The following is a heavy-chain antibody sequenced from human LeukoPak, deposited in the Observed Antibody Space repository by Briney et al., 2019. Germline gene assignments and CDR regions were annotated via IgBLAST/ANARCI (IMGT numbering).Heavy chain of an antibody. CDR3: ARFSTGGWFVY. J-gene: IGHJ4*02. CDR2: INHSGST. V-gene: IGHV4-39*07. CDR1: GGSISSGSYY. D-gene: IGHD6-19*01. Sequence: KTSETLSLTCTVSGGSISSGSYYWSWIRQPPGKGLEWIGEINHSGSTNYNPSLKSRVTISVDTSKNQFSLKLSSVTAADTAVYYCARFSTGGWFVYWGQGTLVTVSS.